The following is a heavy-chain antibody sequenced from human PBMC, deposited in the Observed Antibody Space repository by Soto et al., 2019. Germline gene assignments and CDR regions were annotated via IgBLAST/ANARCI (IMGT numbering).Heavy chain of an antibody. J-gene: IGHJ2*01. CDR3: AKVGIAVAAGHYWYFDL. CDR1: GFTFSSYG. V-gene: IGHV3-30*18. D-gene: IGHD6-19*01. Sequence: QVQLVESGGGVVQPGRSLRLSCAASGFTFSSYGMHWVRQAPGKGLEWVAVISYDGSNKYYADSVKGRFTISRDNSKNTLYLQMNSLRAEDTAVYYCAKVGIAVAAGHYWYFDLWGRGTLVTVSP. CDR2: ISYDGSNK.